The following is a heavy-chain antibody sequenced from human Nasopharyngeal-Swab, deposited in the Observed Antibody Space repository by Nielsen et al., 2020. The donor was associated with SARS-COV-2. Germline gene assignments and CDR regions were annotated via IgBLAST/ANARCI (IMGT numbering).Heavy chain of an antibody. Sequence: GESLKISCTTSGFTFGDYAMSWVRQAPGKGLEWVASIKQDGSEKYYVDSVKGRFTISRDNAKNSLYLQMNSLRVEDTAVYYCARVPGGYDSSGYYFDQWGQGTLVTVSS. V-gene: IGHV3-7*01. CDR1: GFTFGDYA. CDR2: IKQDGSEK. J-gene: IGHJ4*02. D-gene: IGHD3-22*01. CDR3: ARVPGGYDSSGYYFDQ.